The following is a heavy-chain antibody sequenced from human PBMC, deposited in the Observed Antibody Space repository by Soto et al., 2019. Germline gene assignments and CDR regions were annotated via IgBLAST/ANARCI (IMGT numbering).Heavy chain of an antibody. J-gene: IGHJ6*02. V-gene: IGHV1-69*13. Sequence: SVKVSCKASGGTFSSYAISRVRQAPGQGLEWMGGIIPIFGTANYAQKFQGRVTITADESTNTAYMELSSLRSEDTAVYYCATNVNLDFWSGYPGASRMEVWGQGTTVTVSS. CDR1: GGTFSSYA. CDR3: ATNVNLDFWSGYPGASRMEV. D-gene: IGHD3-3*01. CDR2: IIPIFGTA.